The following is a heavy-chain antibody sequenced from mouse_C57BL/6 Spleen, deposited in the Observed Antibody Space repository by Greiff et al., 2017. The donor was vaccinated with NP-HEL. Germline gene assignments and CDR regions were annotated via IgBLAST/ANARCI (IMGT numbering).Heavy chain of an antibody. Sequence: EVKLQESGGDLVKPGGSLKLSCAASGFTFSSYGMSWVRQTPDKRLEWVATIGSGGSYTYYPDSVKGRFTISRDNAKNTLYLQMSSLKSEDTAMYYCARLYSLYAMDYWGQGTSVTVSS. D-gene: IGHD2-12*01. V-gene: IGHV5-6*01. J-gene: IGHJ4*01. CDR3: ARLYSLYAMDY. CDR1: GFTFSSYG. CDR2: IGSGGSYT.